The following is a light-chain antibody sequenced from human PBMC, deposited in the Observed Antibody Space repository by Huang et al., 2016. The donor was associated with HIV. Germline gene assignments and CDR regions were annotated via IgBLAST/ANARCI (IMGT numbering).Light chain of an antibody. CDR2: AAS. Sequence: EIVMRQSPATLSASPGERATLSCTASQSVSNNLAWFQQKPGQAPRPLIYAASTRAAAIPDTFSDSGSGTEFTLTISSLQSEDFAVYYCQQYNNWPRTFGQGTKVEIK. V-gene: IGKV3-15*01. J-gene: IGKJ1*01. CDR1: QSVSNN. CDR3: QQYNNWPRT.